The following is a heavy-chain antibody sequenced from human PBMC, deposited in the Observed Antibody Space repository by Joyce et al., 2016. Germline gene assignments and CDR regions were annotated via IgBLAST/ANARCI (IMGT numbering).Heavy chain of an antibody. Sequence: QVQLVQSGAEVKKPGSSVKVSCKASGGTFSNYAINWVRPAPGQGLEWMGGIVPIFDTANYAQKFQGRVTITADESTSTAYMELSSLRSEDTAVYYCARAGRSYSYYEGPWFDPWGQGTLVTVSS. CDR3: ARAGRSYSYYEGPWFDP. V-gene: IGHV1-69*01. J-gene: IGHJ5*02. D-gene: IGHD4-11*01. CDR2: IVPIFDTA. CDR1: GGTFSNYA.